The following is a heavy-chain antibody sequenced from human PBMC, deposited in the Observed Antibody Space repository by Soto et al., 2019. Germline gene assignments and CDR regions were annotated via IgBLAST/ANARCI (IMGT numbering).Heavy chain of an antibody. CDR2: IWYDGSNK. CDR3: ARDMVRGVNAYYYYYMDV. D-gene: IGHD3-10*01. CDR1: GFTFSSYG. Sequence: QVQLVESGGGVVQPGRSLRLSCAASGFTFSSYGMHWVRQAPGKGLEWVAVIWYDGSNKYYADSVKGRFTISRDNSKNTLYLQMSSLRAEDTAVYYCARDMVRGVNAYYYYYMDVWGKGTTVTVSS. J-gene: IGHJ6*03. V-gene: IGHV3-33*01.